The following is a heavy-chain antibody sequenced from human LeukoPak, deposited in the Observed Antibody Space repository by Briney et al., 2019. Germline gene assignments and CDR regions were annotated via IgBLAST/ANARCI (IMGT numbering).Heavy chain of an antibody. CDR1: GDTLTELS. J-gene: IGHJ5*02. Sequence: GASVKVSCKVSGDTLTELSMHWVRQAPGKGLEWMGGFDPEDGETIYAQKFQGRVTMTEDTSTDTAYMELSSLRSDDTAVYYCARAHCSGGACPNWFDPWGQGTLVTVSS. V-gene: IGHV1-24*01. CDR2: FDPEDGET. CDR3: ARAHCSGGACPNWFDP. D-gene: IGHD2-15*01.